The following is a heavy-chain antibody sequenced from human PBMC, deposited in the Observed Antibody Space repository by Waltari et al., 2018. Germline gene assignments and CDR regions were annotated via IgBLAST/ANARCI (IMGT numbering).Heavy chain of an antibody. D-gene: IGHD6-19*01. Sequence: EVQLVQSGAEVKKPGESLKISCKGSGYSFTKYWIGWVRQMPGKGLEWMGMIYTSDSDTRYSPSFQGQVTSSADKSISTAYLQWSSLKASDTAMYYCARRAGLAGTRYFDYWGQGNMVTVSS. CDR3: ARRAGLAGTRYFDY. CDR2: IYTSDSDT. CDR1: GYSFTKYW. V-gene: IGHV5-51*03. J-gene: IGHJ4*02.